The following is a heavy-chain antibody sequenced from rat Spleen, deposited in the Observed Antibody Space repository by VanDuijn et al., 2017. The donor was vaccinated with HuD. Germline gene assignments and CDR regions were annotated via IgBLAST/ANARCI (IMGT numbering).Heavy chain of an antibody. CDR2: ISYDGSST. CDR3: ARVTTTDYVMDA. D-gene: IGHD1-10*01. J-gene: IGHJ4*01. V-gene: IGHV5-7*01. CDR1: GFTFSDYN. Sequence: EVQLVESGGGLVQPGRSLKLSCAASGFTFSDYNMAWVRQAPKKGLEWVATISYDGSSTYYRDSVKGRFTISRDNAKSTLYLQMDSLRSEDTATYYCARVTTTDYVMDAWGQGASVTVSS.